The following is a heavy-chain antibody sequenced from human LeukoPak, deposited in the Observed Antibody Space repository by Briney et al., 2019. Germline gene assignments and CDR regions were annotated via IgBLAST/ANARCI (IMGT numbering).Heavy chain of an antibody. V-gene: IGHV1-8*03. CDR2: MNPNSGNT. J-gene: IGHJ4*02. CDR1: GYTFTSYD. Sequence: GASVKVSCKASGYTFTSYDINWVRQATGQGLEWMGWMNPNSGNTGYAQKFQGRVTITRNTSISTACMELSSLRSEDTAVYYCAISSSWYLFDYWGQGTLVTVSS. D-gene: IGHD6-13*01. CDR3: AISSSWYLFDY.